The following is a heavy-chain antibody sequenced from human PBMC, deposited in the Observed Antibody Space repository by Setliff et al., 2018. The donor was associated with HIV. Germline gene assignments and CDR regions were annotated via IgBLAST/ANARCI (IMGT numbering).Heavy chain of an antibody. CDR2: IEHDGSKK. V-gene: IGHV3-30*18. Sequence: LSLTCAVSGFSISSGYCWGWVRQPPGKGLEWVTFIEHDGSKKFYADSVRGRFTISRDNSKNTLYLQMNSLRAEDTAVYYCAKVGAWGQGTLVTVSS. CDR3: AKVGA. J-gene: IGHJ4*02. CDR1: GFSISSGYC.